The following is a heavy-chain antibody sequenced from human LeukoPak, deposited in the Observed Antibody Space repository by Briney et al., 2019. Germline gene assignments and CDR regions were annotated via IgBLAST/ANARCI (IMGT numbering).Heavy chain of an antibody. J-gene: IGHJ5*02. V-gene: IGHV5-51*01. CDR1: GYSFTSYW. Sequence: GESLKISCKGSGYSFTSYWIGWVRQMPGKGLEWMGIIYPGDSDTRYSPSFQGQVTISADKSISTACLQWSSLKASDTAMYYCAREKVDSSSWYGRYNWFDPWGQGTLVTVSS. CDR3: AREKVDSSSWYGRYNWFDP. D-gene: IGHD6-13*01. CDR2: IYPGDSDT.